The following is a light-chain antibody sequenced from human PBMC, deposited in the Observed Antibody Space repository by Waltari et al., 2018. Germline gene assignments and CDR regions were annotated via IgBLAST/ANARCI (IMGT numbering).Light chain of an antibody. Sequence: QSALTQPASVSGSPGQSITISCTGTSSDVGPYNLVSWYHQHPGKAPKLMIYEGTKRPSGVCNRLAGSKSGNTASLTISGLQAEDEAHYYCCSYAGGRPHVVFGGGTQLTVL. CDR2: EGT. CDR1: SSDVGPYNL. J-gene: IGLJ2*01. V-gene: IGLV2-23*01. CDR3: CSYAGGRPHVV.